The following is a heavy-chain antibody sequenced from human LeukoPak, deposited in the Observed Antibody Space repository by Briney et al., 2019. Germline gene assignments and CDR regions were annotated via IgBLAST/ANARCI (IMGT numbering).Heavy chain of an antibody. CDR2: IFYSGNT. V-gene: IGHV4-39*01. J-gene: IGHJ5*02. D-gene: IGHD6-19*01. Sequence: SSETLSLTCTVSGDSISTSSDYWGRGWIRQPPGKGLEWIGNIFYSGNTYYNPSLKSRVTISVDTSKNQFSLNLSSVTAADTAVYYCARRSNGWYGHWYDPWGQGTLVTVSS. CDR3: ARRSNGWYGHWYDP. CDR1: GDSISTSSDY.